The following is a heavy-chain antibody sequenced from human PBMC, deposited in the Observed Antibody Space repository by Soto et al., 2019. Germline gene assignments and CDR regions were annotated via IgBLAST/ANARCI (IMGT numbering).Heavy chain of an antibody. CDR2: IYSGGST. D-gene: IGHD2-21*01. J-gene: IGHJ4*02. Sequence: EVQLVESGGGLVQPGGSLRLSCAASGFTVSSNYMSWVRQAPGKGLEWVSVIYSGGSTYYADSVKGRFTISRDNSKNTRYLQMNSRRAADTAVYYCARAYCGGDCYGRYFDYWGQGTLVTVSS. V-gene: IGHV3-66*01. CDR1: GFTVSSNY. CDR3: ARAYCGGDCYGRYFDY.